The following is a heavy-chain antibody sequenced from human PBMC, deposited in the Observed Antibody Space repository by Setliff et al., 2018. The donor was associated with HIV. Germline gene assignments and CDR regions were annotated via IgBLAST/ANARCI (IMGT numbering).Heavy chain of an antibody. CDR1: GYTFTSYS. CDR3: VRRATAAEVFDY. J-gene: IGHJ4*02. V-gene: IGHV1-3*04. CDR2: LRTGTGDT. Sequence: ASVKVSCKASGYTFTSYSMHWVRQAPGQRLEWMGWLRTGTGDTSYSEKLQGRLTITRDTSANTAYMELSNLRSEDTAVYYCVRRATAAEVFDYWGQGTLVTVSS. D-gene: IGHD6-13*01.